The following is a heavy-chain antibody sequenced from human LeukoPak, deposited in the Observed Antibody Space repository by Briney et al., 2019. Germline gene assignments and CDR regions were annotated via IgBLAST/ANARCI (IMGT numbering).Heavy chain of an antibody. J-gene: IGHJ4*02. CDR3: ARSGKFSSGWGFDF. D-gene: IGHD6-19*01. CDR1: GFTFSVYG. CDR2: SSSLSSNI. V-gene: IGHV3-21*01. Sequence: GGSLRLSCAAYGFTFSVYGMNWVCEAPGEGLEWVSSSSSLSSNIYYADSMKGRFTVSRDDARNSVDLQMISLRVEDTAVYYCARSGKFSSGWGFDFWGQGILVTVS.